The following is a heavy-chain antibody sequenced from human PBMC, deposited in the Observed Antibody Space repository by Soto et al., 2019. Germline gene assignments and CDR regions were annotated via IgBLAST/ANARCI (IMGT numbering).Heavy chain of an antibody. CDR1: GGSVSSGSYY. CDR2: VYYSGSS. V-gene: IGHV4-61*01. CDR3: ARDDITSRPGYFDY. Sequence: QVQLQESGPGLVKPSETLSLTCTVSGGSVSSGSYYWHWIRQPPGKGLEWIGYVYYSGSSNYNPSLKIRVSISVDTSKNEFSLKVKSVTAADTAVYYCARDDITSRPGYFDYWGQGTLVTVSS. D-gene: IGHD6-6*01. J-gene: IGHJ4*02.